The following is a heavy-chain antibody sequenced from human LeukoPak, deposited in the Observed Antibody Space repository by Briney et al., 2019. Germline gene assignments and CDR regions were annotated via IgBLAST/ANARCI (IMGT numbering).Heavy chain of an antibody. Sequence: ASVKVSCKASGYTFTSYDINWVRQATGQGLEWMGWMNPNSGNTGYAQKFQGRVTMTRNTSISTAYMELSSLRSEDTAVYYCARLRRDYYGSGAHEFDIWGQGTMVTVSS. CDR2: MNPNSGNT. CDR3: ARLRRDYYGSGAHEFDI. V-gene: IGHV1-8*01. J-gene: IGHJ3*02. D-gene: IGHD3-10*01. CDR1: GYTFTSYD.